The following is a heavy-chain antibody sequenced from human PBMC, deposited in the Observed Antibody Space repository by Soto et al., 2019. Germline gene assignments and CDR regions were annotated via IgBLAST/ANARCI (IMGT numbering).Heavy chain of an antibody. CDR2: IDPSDSYT. D-gene: IGHD5-18*01. CDR1: GYSFTSYW. CDR3: ASRSRGYSYGLDYGMDV. Sequence: PGESLKISCKGSGYSFTSYWISWVRQMPGKGLEWMGRIDPSDSYTNYSPSFQGHVTISADKSISTAYLQWSSLKASDTAMYYCASRSRGYSYGLDYGMDVWGQGTTVTVSS. J-gene: IGHJ6*02. V-gene: IGHV5-10-1*01.